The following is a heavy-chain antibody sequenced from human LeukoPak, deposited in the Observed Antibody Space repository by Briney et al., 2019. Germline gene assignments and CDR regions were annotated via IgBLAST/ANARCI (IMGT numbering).Heavy chain of an antibody. CDR1: GGSISSVSYY. CDR2: INNSGST. CDR3: ARERECSSTTCYDYYYMDV. Sequence: SGTLSLTCTVSGGSISSVSYYWSWIRQPAGKGLEWIGRINNSGSTNYNPSLKSRVTMSVDTSKNQFSLKLSSVTAADTAVYYCARERECSSTTCYDYYYMDVWGKGTTVTVSS. J-gene: IGHJ6*03. V-gene: IGHV4-61*02. D-gene: IGHD2-2*01.